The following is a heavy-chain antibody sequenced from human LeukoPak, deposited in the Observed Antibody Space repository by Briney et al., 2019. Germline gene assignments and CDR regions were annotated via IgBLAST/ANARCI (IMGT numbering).Heavy chain of an antibody. CDR1: GGSISSSSYY. V-gene: IGHV4-39*07. CDR3: ARDYHDYPAGNWFDT. Sequence: SETLSLTCTVSGGSISSSSYYWGWIRQPPGKGLEWIGSMSYSENAYYNPSLKSRVTISLDASRNQFSLKLTSLNVADTAVYYCARDYHDYPAGNWFDTWGQGTLVTVSS. D-gene: IGHD3-16*01. CDR2: MSYSENA. J-gene: IGHJ5*02.